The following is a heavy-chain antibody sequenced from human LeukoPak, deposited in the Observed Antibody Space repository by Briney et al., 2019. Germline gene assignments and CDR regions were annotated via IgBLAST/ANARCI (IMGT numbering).Heavy chain of an antibody. Sequence: ASVKVSCKASGYTFTICGISWIRHPPGQGLERKGWITAYNGNTNYAQKLQGRVTMTTDTPTSTAYMELTSLRSDDTAVYYCAGGYSSGWYELGYYYGMDVWGQGTTVTVSS. CDR2: ITAYNGNT. D-gene: IGHD6-19*01. V-gene: IGHV1-18*01. J-gene: IGHJ6*02. CDR3: AGGYSSGWYELGYYYGMDV. CDR1: GYTFTICG.